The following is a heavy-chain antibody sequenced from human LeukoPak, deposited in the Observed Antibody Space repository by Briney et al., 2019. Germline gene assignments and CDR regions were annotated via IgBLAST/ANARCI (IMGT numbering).Heavy chain of an antibody. CDR2: IIPIFGTA. D-gene: IGHD6-19*01. CDR1: GGTFSSYA. CDR3: ARLYSSGSTLIRWFDP. J-gene: IGHJ5*02. Sequence: ASVKVSCKASGGTFSSYAISWVRQAPGQGLEWMGGIIPIFGTANYAQKFQGRVTITADKSTSTAYMELSSLRAEDTAVYYCARLYSSGSTLIRWFDPWGQGTLVTVSS. V-gene: IGHV1-69*06.